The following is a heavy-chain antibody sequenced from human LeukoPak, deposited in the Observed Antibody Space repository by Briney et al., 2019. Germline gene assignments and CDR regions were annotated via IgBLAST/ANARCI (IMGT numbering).Heavy chain of an antibody. CDR1: GFTFDDYG. D-gene: IGHD1-26*01. V-gene: IGHV3-20*04. J-gene: IGHJ3*02. Sequence: GGSLRLSCAASGFTFDDYGMTWVRQAPGKGLEWVSGINWTGGSTAYTDSVKGRFTISRDNAKNSLYLQMNSLRAEDTALYYCARLRVVWDLDDAFDIWGQGTMVIVSS. CDR2: INWTGGST. CDR3: ARLRVVWDLDDAFDI.